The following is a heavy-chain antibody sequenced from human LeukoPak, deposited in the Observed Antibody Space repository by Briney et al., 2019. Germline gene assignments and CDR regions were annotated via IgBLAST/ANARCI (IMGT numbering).Heavy chain of an antibody. CDR3: VSIAAAGDFDY. CDR1: GFXFSSYW. D-gene: IGHD6-13*01. J-gene: IGHJ4*02. V-gene: IGHV3-74*01. CDR2: INSDGSST. Sequence: PGGSLRLSCAASGFXFSSYWMHWVRQAPGKGLVWVSRINSDGSSTSYADSVKGRFTISRDNAKNTLYLQMNSLRAEDTAVYYCVSIAAAGDFDYWGQGTLVTVSP.